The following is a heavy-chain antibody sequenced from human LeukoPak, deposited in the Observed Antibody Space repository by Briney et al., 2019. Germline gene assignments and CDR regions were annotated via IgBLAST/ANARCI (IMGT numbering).Heavy chain of an antibody. D-gene: IGHD2-21*02. CDR2: ITPIFGTA. CDR1: GGTFSSYA. Sequence: SVKVSCKASGGTFSSYAISWVRQAPGQGLEWMGGITPIFGTANYAQKFQGRVTITADESTSTAYMELSSLRSEDTAVYYCATLLGNCGGDCYSDYWGQGTLVTVSS. V-gene: IGHV1-69*01. CDR3: ATLLGNCGGDCYSDY. J-gene: IGHJ4*02.